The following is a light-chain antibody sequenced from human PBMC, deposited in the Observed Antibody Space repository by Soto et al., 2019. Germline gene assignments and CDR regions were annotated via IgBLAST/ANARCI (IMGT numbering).Light chain of an antibody. CDR3: QAYDDSLTAGV. V-gene: IGLV1-40*01. Sequence: QAVLTQPPSVSGAPGQRVTISVTGNNSNLGAGYDVHWYQQLPGAAPKLVIFGNRNRPSGVPERFSGAKSGTSASLAITGLQAEDEADYYCQAYDDSLTAGVFGGGTKLTVL. CDR2: GNR. CDR1: NSNLGAGYD. J-gene: IGLJ3*02.